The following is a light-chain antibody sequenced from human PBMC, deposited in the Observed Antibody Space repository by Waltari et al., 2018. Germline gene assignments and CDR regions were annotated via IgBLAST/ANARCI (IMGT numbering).Light chain of an antibody. CDR3: QQYNSYWT. Sequence: QLTQSPSSLSASVGDRVTITCRASQSISSWLAWYQQKPGKAPKLLIYDASSLESGVPSRFSGSGSGTEFTLTISSLQPDDFATYYCQQYNSYWTFGQGTKVEIK. CDR1: QSISSW. J-gene: IGKJ1*01. CDR2: DAS. V-gene: IGKV1-5*01.